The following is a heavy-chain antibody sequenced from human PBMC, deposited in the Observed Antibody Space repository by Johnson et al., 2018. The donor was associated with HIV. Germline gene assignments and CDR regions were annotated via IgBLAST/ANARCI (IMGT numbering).Heavy chain of an antibody. CDR1: GFTFDDYG. V-gene: IGHV3-20*04. D-gene: IGHD1-14*01. CDR3: ARPAGGITPYDAFDI. J-gene: IGHJ3*02. Sequence: VQLVESGGGVVRPGGSLRLSCAASGFTFDDYGMSWVRQAPGKGLELVSGINWNGGSTGYADSVKGRFTISRDNAKNPLYLQMNSLRAEDTALYYCARPAGGITPYDAFDIWGRGTMVTVSS. CDR2: INWNGGST.